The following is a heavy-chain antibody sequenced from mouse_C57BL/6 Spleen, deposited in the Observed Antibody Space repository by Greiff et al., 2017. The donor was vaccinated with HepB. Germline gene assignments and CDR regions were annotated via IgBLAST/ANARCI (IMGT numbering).Heavy chain of an antibody. CDR1: GFTFSSYT. CDR3: ARHKTVAPYFDV. J-gene: IGHJ1*03. D-gene: IGHD1-1*01. Sequence: DVQLVESGGGLVKPGGSLKLSCAASGFTFSSYTMSWVRQTPEKRLEWVATISGGGGNTYYPDSVKGRFTISRDNAKNTLYLQMSSLRSEDTALYYCARHKTVAPYFDVWGTGTTVTVSS. CDR2: ISGGGGNT. V-gene: IGHV5-9*01.